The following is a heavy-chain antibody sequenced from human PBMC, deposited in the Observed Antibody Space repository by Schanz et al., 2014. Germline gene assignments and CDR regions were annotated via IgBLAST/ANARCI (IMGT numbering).Heavy chain of an antibody. V-gene: IGHV3-23*01. CDR1: GFSFTTYA. CDR3: ARPALWFGDNCFDP. J-gene: IGHJ5*02. Sequence: EVQLLESGGGLVQPGGSLRLSCASSGFSFTTYAMSWVRQAPGKGLEWLSVISASGGDTYYADSVKGRFTISRDNAKNTLYLQMNSLRAEDTAVYYCARPALWFGDNCFDPWGQGTLGTVSS. D-gene: IGHD3-10*01. CDR2: ISASGGDT.